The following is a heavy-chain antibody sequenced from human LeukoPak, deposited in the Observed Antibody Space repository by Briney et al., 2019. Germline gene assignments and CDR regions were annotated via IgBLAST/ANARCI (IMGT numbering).Heavy chain of an antibody. J-gene: IGHJ6*03. D-gene: IGHD6-13*01. CDR2: IYHSGST. Sequence: TSETLSLTCTVSGYSISSGYYWGWIRQPPGKGLEWIGSIYHSGSTYYNPSLKSRVTISVDTSKNQFSLKLSSVTAADTAVYYCARGRFAAAARGPYYYYYYYMDVWGKGTTVTVSS. CDR3: ARGRFAAAARGPYYYYYYYMDV. CDR1: GYSISSGYY. V-gene: IGHV4-38-2*02.